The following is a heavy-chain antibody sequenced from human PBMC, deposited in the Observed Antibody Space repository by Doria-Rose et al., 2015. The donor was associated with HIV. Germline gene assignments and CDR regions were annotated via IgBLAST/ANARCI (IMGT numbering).Heavy chain of an antibody. D-gene: IGHD3-9*01. CDR1: GITFDDYA. CDR3: AKGYGRYCDWFHAFDL. Sequence: VQLVESGGGLVQPDRSLRLACVASGITFDDYAMHWVRQAPGKGLEWVSGISWNGATIGYADSVQGRFTISRDNTKNSLFIQMNSLRPEDTALYYCAKGYGRYCDWFHAFDLWGQGTTVTVS. CDR2: ISWNGATI. V-gene: IGHV3-9*01. J-gene: IGHJ3*01.